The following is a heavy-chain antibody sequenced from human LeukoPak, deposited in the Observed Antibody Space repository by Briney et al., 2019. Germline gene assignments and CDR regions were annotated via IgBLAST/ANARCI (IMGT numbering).Heavy chain of an antibody. CDR1: GLTFSSYS. Sequence: GGSLRLSCAASGLTFSSYSMNWVRQAPGKGLEWVSSISSSSSYIYYADSVKGRFTISRDNAKNSLYLQMNSLRAEDTAVYYCARAPYYYDSHDYWGQGTLVTVSS. D-gene: IGHD3-22*01. J-gene: IGHJ4*02. CDR2: ISSSSSYI. V-gene: IGHV3-21*01. CDR3: ARAPYYYDSHDY.